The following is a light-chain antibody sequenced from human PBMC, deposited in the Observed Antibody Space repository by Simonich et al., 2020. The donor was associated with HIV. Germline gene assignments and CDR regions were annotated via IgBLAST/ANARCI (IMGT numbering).Light chain of an antibody. CDR3: SSYTGSNTVI. V-gene: IGLV2-14*02. CDR1: SSDVGSYNL. Sequence: QSALTQPASVSGSPGQSITISCTGTSSDVGSYNLVSWYQQHPGKAPKLMIYEGSKRPSGVSNRFSGSKSGNTASLTISRLRAEDEADYYCSSYTGSNTVIFGGGTKLTVL. CDR2: EGS. J-gene: IGLJ2*01.